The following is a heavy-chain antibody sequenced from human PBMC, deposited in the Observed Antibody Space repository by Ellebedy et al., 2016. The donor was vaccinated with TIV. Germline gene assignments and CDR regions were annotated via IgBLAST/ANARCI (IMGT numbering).Heavy chain of an antibody. Sequence: GESLKISXAASGFSFRTSGMYWVRQAPGKGLDLVAVIWYDRSNEYYADSVKGRFTISRDNSKNTLYLQMNSLRAEDTALYYCARGVRVAAEGPYGMDVWGQGTTVTVSS. J-gene: IGHJ6*02. CDR1: GFSFRTSG. CDR3: ARGVRVAAEGPYGMDV. D-gene: IGHD6-13*01. V-gene: IGHV3-33*07. CDR2: IWYDRSNE.